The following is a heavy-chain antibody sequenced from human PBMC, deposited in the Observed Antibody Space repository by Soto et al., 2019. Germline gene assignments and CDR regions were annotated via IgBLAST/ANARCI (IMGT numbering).Heavy chain of an antibody. CDR2: IWYDGSNK. CDR3: ARGLGIFLMDV. D-gene: IGHD3-3*01. V-gene: IGHV3-33*01. Sequence: QVQLVESGVGVVQPGRSLRLSCAASGFTFSSYGMHWVRQAPGKGLAWVAVIWYDGSNKYYADSVKGRFTISRDNSKKTLYLQMNSLRVEDTAVYYCARGLGIFLMDVWGKGTTVIVSS. CDR1: GFTFSSYG. J-gene: IGHJ6*03.